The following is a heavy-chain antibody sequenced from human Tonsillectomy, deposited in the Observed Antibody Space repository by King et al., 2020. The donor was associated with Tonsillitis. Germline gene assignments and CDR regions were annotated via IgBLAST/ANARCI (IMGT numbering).Heavy chain of an antibody. CDR3: ARGKYDVWSGYPDYFGY. CDR2: IYHSGST. CDR1: GESFSGYY. J-gene: IGHJ4*02. D-gene: IGHD3-3*01. V-gene: IGHV4-34*01. Sequence: VQLQQWGAGLLKPSETLSLTCAVYGESFSGYYWSWIRQPPGKGLEWIGEIYHSGSTNYNPSLKSRVTISLDTSKNQFSLKLSSVTAADTAVYYCARGKYDVWSGYPDYFGYWGQGTLVTVSS.